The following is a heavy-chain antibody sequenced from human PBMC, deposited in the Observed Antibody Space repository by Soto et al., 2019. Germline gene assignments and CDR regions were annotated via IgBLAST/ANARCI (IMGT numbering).Heavy chain of an antibody. D-gene: IGHD6-19*01. CDR2: INPEGSEK. CDR3: AGDGSGWSVY. CDR1: GFTFSNYW. J-gene: IGHJ4*02. Sequence: EVELVESGGDLVQPGGSLRLSCAASGFTFSNYWMSWLRQAPGKGLEWVANINPEGSEKHYVDSVKGRFTISRDNAENSLYLQLNSLRTEDTAVYYCAGDGSGWSVYWGQGTLVTVSA. V-gene: IGHV3-7*01.